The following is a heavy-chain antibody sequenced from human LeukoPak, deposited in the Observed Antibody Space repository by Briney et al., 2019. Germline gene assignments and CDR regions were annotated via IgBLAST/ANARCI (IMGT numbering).Heavy chain of an antibody. CDR3: AKAEGYDILTGLDY. CDR1: GFTFSSYA. CDR2: IGASGGST. V-gene: IGHV3-23*01. D-gene: IGHD3-9*01. J-gene: IGHJ4*02. Sequence: GGSLRLSCAASGFTFSSYAMSWVRQAPGKGLEWVSGIGASGGSTYYADSVKGRFTISRDNSKNTLYLQMNSLGTEDTAVYYCAKAEGYDILTGLDYWGQGTLVTVSS.